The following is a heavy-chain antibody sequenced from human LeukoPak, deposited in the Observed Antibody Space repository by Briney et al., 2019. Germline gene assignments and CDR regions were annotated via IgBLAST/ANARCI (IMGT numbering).Heavy chain of an antibody. J-gene: IGHJ5*02. V-gene: IGHV1-46*01. CDR3: ARDNSLQDMAWWFDP. Sequence: GASVKVSCKSSGYTFTRHYLHWGRQAPGQGLEWVGLINPTGTSSGSAQKFQGRVTVTRDMSTSTDYMELSSLRYEDTAVYYCARDNSLQDMAWWFDPWGQGTLVIVSS. CDR2: INPTGTSS. D-gene: IGHD5-24*01. CDR1: GYTFTRHY.